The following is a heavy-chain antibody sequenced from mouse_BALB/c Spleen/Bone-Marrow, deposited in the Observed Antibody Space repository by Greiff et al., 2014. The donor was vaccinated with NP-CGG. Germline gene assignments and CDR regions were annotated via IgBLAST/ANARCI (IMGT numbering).Heavy chain of an antibody. V-gene: IGHV1-39*01. J-gene: IGHJ1*01. Sequence: VQLQQSGPELEKPGASVKISCEASGFSFTGYNMNWVKQSNGKSLEWVGNIDPYYGGTDYNQKFKGKATLTVDKSPSTAYRKLKSLTSEDSAVYYCARVGDKRHFNVWGAGTSVTVSS. CDR2: IDPYYGGT. CDR3: ARVGDKRHFNV. D-gene: IGHD3-3*01. CDR1: GFSFTGYN.